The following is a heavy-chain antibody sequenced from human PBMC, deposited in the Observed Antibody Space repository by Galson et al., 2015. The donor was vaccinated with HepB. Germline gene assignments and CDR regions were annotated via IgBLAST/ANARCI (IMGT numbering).Heavy chain of an antibody. CDR2: ISYDGSNK. CDR1: GFTFSSYA. Sequence: SLRLSCAASGFTFSSYAMHWVRQAPGKGLEWVAVISYDGSNKYYADSVKSRFTISRDNSKNTLYLQMNSLRAEDTAVYYCARDGMLYSSSSPVHDYYGIDVWGQGTTVTVSS. CDR3: ARDGMLYSSSSPVHDYYGIDV. V-gene: IGHV3-30-3*01. D-gene: IGHD6-6*01. J-gene: IGHJ6*02.